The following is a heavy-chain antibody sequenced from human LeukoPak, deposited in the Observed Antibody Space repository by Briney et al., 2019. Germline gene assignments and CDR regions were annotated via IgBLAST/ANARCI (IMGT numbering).Heavy chain of an antibody. D-gene: IGHD1-26*01. Sequence: PGRSLRLSCAASGFTFDDYAMHWVRQAPGKGLEWVSGINWNSANIGYADSVKGRFTISRDNAKNSLYLQMNSLRAEDTALYYCARDRRGSYYLPNNWGQGTLVTVSS. CDR1: GFTFDDYA. J-gene: IGHJ4*02. CDR3: ARDRRGSYYLPNN. CDR2: INWNSANI. V-gene: IGHV3-9*01.